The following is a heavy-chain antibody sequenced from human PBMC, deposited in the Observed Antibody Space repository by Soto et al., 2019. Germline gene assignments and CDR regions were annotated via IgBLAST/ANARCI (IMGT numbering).Heavy chain of an antibody. CDR3: ASSDYGDYNNYYYYMDV. Sequence: SVKVACKASGGTFSSYTISWVRQAPGQGLEWMGRIIPILGIANYAQKFQGRVTITADKSTSTAYMELSSLRSEDTAVYYCASSDYGDYNNYYYYMDVWGKGTTVTVSS. J-gene: IGHJ6*03. CDR1: GGTFSSYT. D-gene: IGHD4-17*01. V-gene: IGHV1-69*02. CDR2: IIPILGIA.